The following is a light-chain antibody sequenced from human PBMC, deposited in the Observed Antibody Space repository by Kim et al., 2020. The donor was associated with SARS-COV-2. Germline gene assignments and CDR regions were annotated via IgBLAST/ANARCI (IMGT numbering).Light chain of an antibody. CDR2: RNN. V-gene: IGLV10-54*01. CDR3: SAWDSSLSAVV. J-gene: IGLJ2*01. CDR1: SNNVGNQG. Sequence: QAGLTQPPSVSKGLRQTATLTCTGNSNNVGNQGAAWLQQHQGHPPKLLSYRNNNRPSGISERLSASRSGNTASLTITGLQPEDEADYYCSAWDSSLSAVVFGGGNQLTV.